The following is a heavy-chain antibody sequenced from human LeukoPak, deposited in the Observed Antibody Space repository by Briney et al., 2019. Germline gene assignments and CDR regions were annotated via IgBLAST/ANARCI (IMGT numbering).Heavy chain of an antibody. CDR3: AKEGAYPIITYDS. V-gene: IGHV3-7*01. Sequence: GGSLRLSCAASGFTFSSYWMNWVRQAPGKGLERVANIKRDGNEKNYVDSVRGRFSISRDNAKNSLYLQMDSLRAEDTAVYYCAKEGAYPIITYDSWGQGALVTVSS. CDR2: IKRDGNEK. D-gene: IGHD3-10*01. CDR1: GFTFSSYW. J-gene: IGHJ5*01.